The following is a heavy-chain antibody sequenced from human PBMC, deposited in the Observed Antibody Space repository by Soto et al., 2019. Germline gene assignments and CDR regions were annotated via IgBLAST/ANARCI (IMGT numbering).Heavy chain of an antibody. CDR2: IIPIFGTA. D-gene: IGHD6-13*01. J-gene: IGHJ4*02. CDR3: ARVAGPPAPPV. Sequence: EASVKVCCKASGGTFSSYAISWVRQAPGQGLEWMGGIIPIFGTANYAQKFQGRVTITADESTSTAYMELSSLRSEDTAVYYCARVAGPPAPPVWGQGTLVTVSS. CDR1: GGTFSSYA. V-gene: IGHV1-69*13.